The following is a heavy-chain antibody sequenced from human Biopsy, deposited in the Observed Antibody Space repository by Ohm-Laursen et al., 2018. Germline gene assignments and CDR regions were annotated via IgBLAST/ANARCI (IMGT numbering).Heavy chain of an antibody. J-gene: IGHJ4*02. V-gene: IGHV1-2*02. Sequence: EASVKVSCKASSYTFTDYNIHWMRQAPGQGLEWLGYINCKTGATNYAQKFQGTVTMTRDTSISTAYLALGSLRSADTAIYYCERDPLNGHKHFDYWGQGSLVTVSS. D-gene: IGHD2-8*01. CDR3: ERDPLNGHKHFDY. CDR1: SYTFTDYN. CDR2: INCKTGAT.